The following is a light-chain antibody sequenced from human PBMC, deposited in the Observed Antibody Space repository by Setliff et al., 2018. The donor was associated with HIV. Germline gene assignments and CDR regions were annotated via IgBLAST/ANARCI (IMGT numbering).Light chain of an antibody. J-gene: IGLJ1*01. CDR2: EVS. V-gene: IGLV2-23*02. Sequence: QSVLTQPPSVSWSPGQSIIISCTGTTSDIGTYNRVSWYQQHPGTAPKLLIYEVSKRPSGVSSRFSGSKSGNTASLAISGLQADDEADYYCCSYAGSDIFVVFGTGTKVTVL. CDR1: TSDIGTYNR. CDR3: CSYAGSDIFVV.